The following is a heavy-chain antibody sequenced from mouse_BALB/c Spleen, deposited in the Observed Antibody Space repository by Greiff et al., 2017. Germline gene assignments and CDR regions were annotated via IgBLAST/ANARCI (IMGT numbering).Heavy chain of an antibody. CDR3: ARDDYDNWYFDV. Sequence: EVKLLESGPGLVKPSQSLSLTCTVTGYSITSDYAWNWIRQFPGNKLEWMGYISYSGSTSYNPSLKSRISITRDTSKNQFFLQLNSVTTEDTATYYCARDDYDNWYFDVWGAGTTVTVSS. J-gene: IGHJ1*01. CDR2: ISYSGST. D-gene: IGHD2-4*01. CDR1: GYSITSDYA. V-gene: IGHV3-2*02.